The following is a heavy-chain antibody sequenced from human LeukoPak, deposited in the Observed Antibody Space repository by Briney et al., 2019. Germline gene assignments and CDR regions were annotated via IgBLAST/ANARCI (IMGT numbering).Heavy chain of an antibody. CDR2: IRSRSAGGTT. D-gene: IGHD2-15*01. V-gene: IGHV3-15*01. CDR3: TTGGGTHDY. J-gene: IGHJ4*02. CDR1: GLTFNNAW. Sequence: GGSLGLSCAASGLTFNNAWMSWVRQAPGKGLEWVGRIRSRSAGGTTDYGAPVKGRFTISRDDSKNTLYLQMNSLKTEDIAVYYCTTGGGTHDYWGQGTLVTVSS.